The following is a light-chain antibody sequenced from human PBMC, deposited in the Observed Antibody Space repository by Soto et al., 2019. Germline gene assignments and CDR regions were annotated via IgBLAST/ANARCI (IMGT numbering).Light chain of an antibody. CDR3: CAYAGRSTWV. CDR1: SSDVGSYNL. V-gene: IGLV2-23*01. Sequence: QSVLTQPASVSGSPGQSITISCTGTSSDVGSYNLVSWYQQHPGKAPKVMISEGSERPSGVSSRFSGSKSGNTAALTISGLQAEDEADYFCCAYAGRSTWVFGGGTKLTVL. CDR2: EGS. J-gene: IGLJ3*02.